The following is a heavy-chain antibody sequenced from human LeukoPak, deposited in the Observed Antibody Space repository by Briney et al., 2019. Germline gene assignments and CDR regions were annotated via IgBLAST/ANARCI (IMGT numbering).Heavy chain of an antibody. CDR1: GFTLSTYA. Sequence: PGGSLRPSCTASGFTLSTYAMNWVRQAPGKGLEWVSSISASGDSSDYTDSVKGRFTISRDNSKNTLYLQMNSLSAEDTAMYYCRRQFLVGVSWGPGTLVTVSS. CDR3: RRQFLVGVS. V-gene: IGHV3-23*01. CDR2: ISASGDSS. D-gene: IGHD2-15*01. J-gene: IGHJ5*02.